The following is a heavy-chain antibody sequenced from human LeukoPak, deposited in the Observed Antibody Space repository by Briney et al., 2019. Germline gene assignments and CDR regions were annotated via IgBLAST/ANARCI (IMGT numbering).Heavy chain of an antibody. CDR3: ARVVIAVAIDAFDI. J-gene: IGHJ3*02. Sequence: GGSLRLSCAASGFTVSSNYMSWVRQAPGKGLEWFSVIYSGGSTYYADSVKGRFTISRDNSKNTLYLQMNSLRAEDTAVYYCARVVIAVAIDAFDIWGQGTMVTVSS. D-gene: IGHD6-19*01. CDR2: IYSGGST. V-gene: IGHV3-53*01. CDR1: GFTVSSNY.